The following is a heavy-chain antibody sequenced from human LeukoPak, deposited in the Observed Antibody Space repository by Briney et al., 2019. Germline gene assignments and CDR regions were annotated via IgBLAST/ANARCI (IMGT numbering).Heavy chain of an antibody. Sequence: PGGSLRLSCVASGFTFTSSAMSWVRQAPGKGLEWVSAISGSGHSTDYADSVKGRFTVSRDNSKNTLYLQMNSLRAEDTAVYYCARDLGQYYDTSDNWFDPWGQGTLVTVSS. CDR2: ISGSGHST. V-gene: IGHV3-23*01. CDR3: ARDLGQYYDTSDNWFDP. J-gene: IGHJ5*02. D-gene: IGHD3-22*01. CDR1: GFTFTSSA.